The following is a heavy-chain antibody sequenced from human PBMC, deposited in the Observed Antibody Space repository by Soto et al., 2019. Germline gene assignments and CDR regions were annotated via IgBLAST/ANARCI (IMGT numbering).Heavy chain of an antibody. CDR1: GFTFDDYA. D-gene: IGHD5-18*01. J-gene: IGHJ4*02. Sequence: EVQLVESGGGLVQPGRSLRLSCAASGFTFDDYAMHWVRQAPGKGLEWVSGISWNSGSIGYADSVKGRFTISRDNAKNSLYLQMKSLRDEDTALYYCAKDRGGYRYAYENEFDYWGQGTLVTVSS. CDR2: ISWNSGSI. CDR3: AKDRGGYRYAYENEFDY. V-gene: IGHV3-9*01.